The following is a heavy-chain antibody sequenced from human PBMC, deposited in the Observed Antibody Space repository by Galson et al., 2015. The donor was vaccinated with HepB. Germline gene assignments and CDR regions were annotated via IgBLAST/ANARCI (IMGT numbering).Heavy chain of an antibody. V-gene: IGHV1-8*01. J-gene: IGHJ6*03. CDR3: ARAPAAILYYYYYMDV. CDR1: GYTFTSYD. CDR2: MNPNSGNT. Sequence: SVKVSCKASGYTFTSYDINWVRQATGQGLEWMGWMNPNSGNTGYAQKFQGRVTMTRNTSISTAYMELSSLRSEDTAVYYCARAPAAILYYYYYMDVWGKGTTVTVSS. D-gene: IGHD2-2*01.